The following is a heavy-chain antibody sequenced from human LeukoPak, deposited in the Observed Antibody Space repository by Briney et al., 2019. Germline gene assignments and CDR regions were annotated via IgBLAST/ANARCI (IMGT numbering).Heavy chain of an antibody. V-gene: IGHV4-61*01. D-gene: IGHD2-15*01. CDR3: ARTQYCSGDSCYFGYFDY. J-gene: IGHJ4*02. CDR1: GGSVSSASYY. CDR2: VYYSGST. Sequence: SETLSLTCTVSGGSVSSASYYWSWNRRPPGRALEWIGYVYYSGSTNYNPSLKSRVTVSVDTSKNQFSLKLSSVTAADTAVYYCARTQYCSGDSCYFGYFDYWGQGTLATVSS.